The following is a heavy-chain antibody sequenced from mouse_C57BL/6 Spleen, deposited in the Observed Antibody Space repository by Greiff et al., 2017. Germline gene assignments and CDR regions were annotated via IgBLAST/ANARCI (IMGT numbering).Heavy chain of an antibody. CDR1: GYAFSSYW. CDR2: IYPGDGDT. CDR3: ATATVVRRYFDV. V-gene: IGHV1-80*01. D-gene: IGHD1-1*01. J-gene: IGHJ1*03. Sequence: QVQLKESGAELVKPGASVKISCKASGYAFSSYWMNWVKQRPGKGLEWIGQIYPGDGDTNYNGKFKGKATLTADKSSSPAYMQLSSLTSEDSAVYFCATATVVRRYFDVWGTGTTVTVSS.